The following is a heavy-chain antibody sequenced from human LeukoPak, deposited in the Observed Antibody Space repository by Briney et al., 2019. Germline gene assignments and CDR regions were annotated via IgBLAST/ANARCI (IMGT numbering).Heavy chain of an antibody. CDR3: ARGFPYYYDSSGYYVDY. Sequence: SETLSLTCTVSGGSISSGSYYWSWIRQAAGKGLEWIGRIYTSGSTNYNPSLKSRVTISVDTSKNQFSLKLSSVTAADTAVYYCARGFPYYYDSSGYYVDYWGQGTLVTVSS. J-gene: IGHJ4*02. V-gene: IGHV4-61*02. D-gene: IGHD3-22*01. CDR2: IYTSGST. CDR1: GGSISSGSYY.